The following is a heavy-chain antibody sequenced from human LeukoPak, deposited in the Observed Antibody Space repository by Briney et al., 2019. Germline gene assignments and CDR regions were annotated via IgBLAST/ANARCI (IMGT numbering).Heavy chain of an antibody. D-gene: IGHD3-3*01. J-gene: IGHJ4*02. V-gene: IGHV3-23*01. CDR1: GFTFSNYA. Sequence: GGFLRLSCAASGFTFSNYAMSWVRQAPGKGLEWVSAISGSGDSTYYADSVKGRFTISRDSSMETLYLQMNSRRAEDTATYFCAKRLSFGVAIGDFDYWGQRTLVTVSS. CDR3: AKRLSFGVAIGDFDY. CDR2: ISGSGDST.